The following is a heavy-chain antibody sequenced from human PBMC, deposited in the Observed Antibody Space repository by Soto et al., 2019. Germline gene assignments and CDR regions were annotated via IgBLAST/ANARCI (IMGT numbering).Heavy chain of an antibody. Sequence: QISLEESGPTLVKPTQTLTLTCSFSGFSLTTSGVGVGWIRQPPGKALEWLALIYWDGDERYSPSLRRRLTITKDTSKTQAVHTMTNMYPADTATYYCAHKPPAAGIYWYFDVWGRGTLVTVSS. CDR1: GFSLTTSGVG. V-gene: IGHV2-5*02. D-gene: IGHD6-13*01. CDR3: AHKPPAAGIYWYFDV. J-gene: IGHJ2*01. CDR2: IYWDGDE.